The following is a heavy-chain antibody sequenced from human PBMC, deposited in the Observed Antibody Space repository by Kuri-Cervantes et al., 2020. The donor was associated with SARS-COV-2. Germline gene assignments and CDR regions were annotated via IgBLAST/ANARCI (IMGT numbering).Heavy chain of an antibody. V-gene: IGHV3-74*01. J-gene: IGHJ6*02. CDR2: ISGSGGST. CDR1: GFTFSSYS. Sequence: GESLKISCAASGFTFSSYSMNWVRQAPGKGLEWVSAISGSGGSTSYADSVKGRFTISRDNAKNTLYLQMNSLRAEDTAVYYCATLDGMDVWGQGTTVTVSS. CDR3: ATLDGMDV.